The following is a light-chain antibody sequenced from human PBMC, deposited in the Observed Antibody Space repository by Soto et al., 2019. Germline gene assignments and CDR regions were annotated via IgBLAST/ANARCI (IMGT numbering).Light chain of an antibody. J-gene: IGLJ1*01. CDR1: KLGDKY. CDR2: QHT. Sequence: SYELTQPPSVSVSPGQTASITCSGDKLGDKYICWYQQKPGQSPVLVIYQHTKRPSGIPERFSGSNSGNTATLTISGTQAMDEADYYCQAWDSSTPYVFGSGTKLTVL. CDR3: QAWDSSTPYV. V-gene: IGLV3-1*01.